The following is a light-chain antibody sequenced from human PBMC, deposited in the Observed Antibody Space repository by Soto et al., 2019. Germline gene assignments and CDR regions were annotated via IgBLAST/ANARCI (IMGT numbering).Light chain of an antibody. CDR3: QQYYSYSRT. V-gene: IGKV1-8*01. Sequence: IQMTQSPSSLSASVGDRVTITCRASQGISSYLAWYQQKPGKVPKLLIYAASTLQSGVPSRFSGSGSGTDFTLTISCLQSEDFATYYCQQYYSYSRTFGQGTKVDIK. CDR1: QGISSY. J-gene: IGKJ1*01. CDR2: AAS.